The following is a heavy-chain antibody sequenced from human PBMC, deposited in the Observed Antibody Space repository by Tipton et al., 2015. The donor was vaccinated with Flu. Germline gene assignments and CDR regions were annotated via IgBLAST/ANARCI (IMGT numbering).Heavy chain of an antibody. D-gene: IGHD3-9*01. Sequence: TLSLTCTVSGGSISSSSYYWGWIRQPPGKGLEWIGSIYYSGSTYYNPSLKSRVTISVDTSKNQFSLKLSSVTAADTAVYYCARDVSGGILTGYRYFDYWGRGTLATVSS. V-gene: IGHV4-39*07. CDR1: GGSISSSSYY. CDR3: ARDVSGGILTGYRYFDY. J-gene: IGHJ4*02. CDR2: IYYSGST.